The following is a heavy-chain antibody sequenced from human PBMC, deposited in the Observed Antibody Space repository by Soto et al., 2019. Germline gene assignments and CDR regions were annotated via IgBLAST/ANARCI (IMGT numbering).Heavy chain of an antibody. V-gene: IGHV2-70*18. CDR2: IDWDDDK. CDR1: GGSISSYY. J-gene: IGHJ6*02. CDR3: ARIGGFYYYYGMDV. Sequence: TLSLTCTVSGGSISSYYWSWIRQPPGKALEWLALIDWDDDKYYSTSLKTRLTISKDTSKNQVVLTMTNMDPVDTATYYCARIGGFYYYYGMDVWGQGTTVTVSS.